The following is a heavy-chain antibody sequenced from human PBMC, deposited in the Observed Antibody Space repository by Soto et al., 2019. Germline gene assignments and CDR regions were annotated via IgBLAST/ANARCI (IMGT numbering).Heavy chain of an antibody. CDR3: AKQSAVGSMIVVVITGDYFDY. D-gene: IGHD3-22*01. CDR2: ISYDGSNK. CDR1: GFTFSSYG. V-gene: IGHV3-30*18. Sequence: PGGSLILSCAASGFTFSSYGMHWVRQAPGKGLEWVAVISYDGSNKYYADSVKGRFTISRDNSKNTLYLQMNSLRAEDTAVYYCAKQSAVGSMIVVVITGDYFDYWGQGTLVTVSS. J-gene: IGHJ4*02.